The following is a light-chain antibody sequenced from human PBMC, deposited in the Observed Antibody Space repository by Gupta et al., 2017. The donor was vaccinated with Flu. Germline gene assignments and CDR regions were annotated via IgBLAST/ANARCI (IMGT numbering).Light chain of an antibody. Sequence: VLTSPSSVSAAPAPLSTISCPGCSSNIGGGYDVHWYQQLPGTAPKLLIYANSNRPSGDPDRCSGSKSGTAASLAITGLQAEDEADYYCQSYDSSLSGWVFGGGTKLTVL. CDR3: QSYDSSLSGWV. V-gene: IGLV1-40*01. CDR1: SSNIGGGYD. CDR2: ANS. J-gene: IGLJ3*02.